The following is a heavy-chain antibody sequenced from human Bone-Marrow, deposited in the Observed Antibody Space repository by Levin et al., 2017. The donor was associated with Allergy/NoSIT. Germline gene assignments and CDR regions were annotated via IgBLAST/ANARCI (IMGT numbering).Heavy chain of an antibody. V-gene: IGHV1-69*06. CDR3: ARVSRRDYYGSGSYSYYYYGMDV. Sequence: SVKVSCKASGGTFSSYAISWVRQAPGQGLEWMGGIIPIFGTANYAQKFQGRVTITADKSTSTAYMELSSLRSEDTAVYYCARVSRRDYYGSGSYSYYYYGMDVWGQGTTVTVSS. CDR1: GGTFSSYA. CDR2: IIPIFGTA. J-gene: IGHJ6*02. D-gene: IGHD3-10*01.